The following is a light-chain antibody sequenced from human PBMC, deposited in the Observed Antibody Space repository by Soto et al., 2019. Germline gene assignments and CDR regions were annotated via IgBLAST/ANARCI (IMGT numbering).Light chain of an antibody. Sequence: QSVLTQPPSVSAAPGQKFTISCSGSSSNIGNNYVSWYQQLPGTAPKLLIYENNKRPSGIPDRFSGSKSGTSATLGITGLQTGDEADYYCGTWDSSLSARVFGGGTKLTVL. CDR3: GTWDSSLSARV. J-gene: IGLJ3*02. CDR2: ENN. CDR1: SSNIGNNY. V-gene: IGLV1-51*02.